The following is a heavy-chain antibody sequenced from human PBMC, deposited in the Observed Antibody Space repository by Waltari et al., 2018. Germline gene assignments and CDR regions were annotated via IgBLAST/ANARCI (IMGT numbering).Heavy chain of an antibody. CDR1: GFTFSSYG. CDR2: IRYDGSNK. CDR3: AKAPPSSGWYHRFDY. J-gene: IGHJ4*02. V-gene: IGHV3-30*02. D-gene: IGHD6-19*01. Sequence: QVQLVESGGGVVQPGGSLRLSCAASGFTFSSYGMHWVRQAPGKGLEWVAFIRYDGSNKYYADSVKGRFTISRDNSKNTLYLQMNSLRAEDTAVYYCAKAPPSSGWYHRFDYWGQGTLVTVSS.